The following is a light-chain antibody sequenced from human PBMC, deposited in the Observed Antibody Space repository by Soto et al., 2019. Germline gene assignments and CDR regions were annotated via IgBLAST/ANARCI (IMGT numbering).Light chain of an antibody. J-gene: IGLJ2*01. CDR2: EVS. CDR1: ISDVGTYNY. Sequence: QSVLTQPASVSGSPGQSITISCTGTISDVGTYNYVSWYQQHPGNAPKLMIYEVSNRPSGVSNRFSASKSGNTASLTIFGLQPEDEADYYCSSFTSNTTVLFGGGTQLTVL. V-gene: IGLV2-14*01. CDR3: SSFTSNTTVL.